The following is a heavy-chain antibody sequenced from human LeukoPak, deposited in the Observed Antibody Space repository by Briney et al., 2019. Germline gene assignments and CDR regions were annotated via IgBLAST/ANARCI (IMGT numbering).Heavy chain of an antibody. Sequence: PSETLSLTCTVSGGSISSSNWWSWLRQSPGKGLEWIGEIFHTGTTTYNPSLKSRVVMSIDKSKNQFSLKLTSLTAADTAVYFCAREEVKYFQHWGQGTLVTVSS. J-gene: IGHJ1*01. V-gene: IGHV4-4*02. D-gene: IGHD2-21*01. CDR2: IFHTGTT. CDR3: AREEVKYFQH. CDR1: GGSISSSNW.